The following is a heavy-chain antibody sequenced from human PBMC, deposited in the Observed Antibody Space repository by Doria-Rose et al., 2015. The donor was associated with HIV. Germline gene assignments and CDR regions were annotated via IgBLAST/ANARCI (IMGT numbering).Heavy chain of an antibody. D-gene: IGHD6-13*01. V-gene: IGHV2-26*01. CDR3: ARIKSSRWYHKYYFDF. CDR2: IFSGDER. CDR1: GVSLSSPGMG. J-gene: IGHJ4*02. Sequence: QVTLKESGPVLVKPTETLTLTCTVSGVSLSSPGMGVSWIRQPPGKALEWLGNIFSGDERSYKTSLKSRLTISRGTSKSQVVLTMTDMDPVDTATYYCARIKSSRWYHKYYFDFWGQGTLVIVSA.